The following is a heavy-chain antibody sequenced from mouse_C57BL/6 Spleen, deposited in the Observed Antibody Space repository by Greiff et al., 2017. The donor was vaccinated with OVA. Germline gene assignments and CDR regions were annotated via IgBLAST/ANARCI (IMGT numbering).Heavy chain of an antibody. CDR3: ARGRLRFDY. Sequence: EESGPGLVKPSQSLSLTCSVTGYSITSGYYWNWIRQFPGNKLEWMGYISYDGSNNYNPSLKNRISITRDTSKNQFFLKLNSVTTEDTATYYCARGRLRFDYWGQGTTLTVSS. V-gene: IGHV3-6*01. D-gene: IGHD1-2*01. CDR2: ISYDGSN. CDR1: GYSITSGYY. J-gene: IGHJ2*01.